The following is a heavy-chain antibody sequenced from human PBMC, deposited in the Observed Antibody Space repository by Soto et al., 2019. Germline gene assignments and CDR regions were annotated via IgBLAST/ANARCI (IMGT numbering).Heavy chain of an antibody. J-gene: IGHJ4*02. CDR1: GGSISSGDYY. D-gene: IGHD3-10*01. CDR3: ARAPPYYYGSGSSPSYFDY. V-gene: IGHV4-30-4*01. Sequence: QVQLQESGPGLVKPSQTLSLTCTVSGGSISSGDYYWSWIRQPPGKGLEWIGYIYYSGSTYYNPSLKSRVTLSVDTSKNQFSLKLSSVTAADTAVYYCARAPPYYYGSGSSPSYFDYWGQGTLVTVSS. CDR2: IYYSGST.